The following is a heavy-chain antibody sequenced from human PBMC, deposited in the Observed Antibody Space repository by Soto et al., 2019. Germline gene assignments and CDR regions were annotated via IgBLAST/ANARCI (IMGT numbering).Heavy chain of an antibody. CDR2: IWFDGSDK. Sequence: QVQLVESGGGVVQPGRSLRLSCAGSGFPFSNYGMHWVRQSPGKGLEWVAIIWFDGSDKYYADSVEGRFTISRDNSQNTLYLHMISLRAEDTADYYCARAKVTTIGAFDIWGLGTMVTVSS. CDR3: ARAKVTTIGAFDI. CDR1: GFPFSNYG. V-gene: IGHV3-33*01. D-gene: IGHD5-12*01. J-gene: IGHJ3*02.